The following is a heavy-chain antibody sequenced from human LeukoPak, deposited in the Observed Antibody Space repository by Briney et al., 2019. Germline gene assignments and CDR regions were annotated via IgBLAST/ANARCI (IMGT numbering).Heavy chain of an antibody. CDR2: INPNSGGT. CDR1: GYTFTGYY. J-gene: IGHJ6*03. V-gene: IGHV1-2*02. CDR3: ARAGTESRWGLPRADYYYMDV. D-gene: IGHD1-26*01. Sequence: RASVKVSCKASGYTFTGYYMHWVRQAPGQGLEWMGWINPNSGGTNYAQKFQGRVTMTRDTSISAAYMELSNLRSDDTAVYYCARAGTESRWGLPRADYYYMDVWAKGTTVTVSS.